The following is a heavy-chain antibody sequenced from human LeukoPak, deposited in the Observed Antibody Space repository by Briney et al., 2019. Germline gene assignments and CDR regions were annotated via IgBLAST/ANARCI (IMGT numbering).Heavy chain of an antibody. CDR1: GFTFSNAW. J-gene: IGHJ6*02. Sequence: GGSLRLSCAASGFTFSNAWMTWVRQAPGKGLEWVGRIYRNADGGTTDYAAPVKGRFTISRDDSKNTLYLQMNSLKTEDTAVYYYTTDSYCGTTTCYAYSNYYYGLDAWGQGTSVTVSS. CDR3: TTDSYCGTTTCYAYSNYYYGLDA. D-gene: IGHD2-2*01. V-gene: IGHV3-15*05. CDR2: IYRNADGGTT.